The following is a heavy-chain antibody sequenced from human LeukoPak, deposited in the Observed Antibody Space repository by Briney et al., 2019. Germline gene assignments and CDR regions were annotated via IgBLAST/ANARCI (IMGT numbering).Heavy chain of an antibody. J-gene: IGHJ4*02. CDR2: ISGSGGST. CDR3: AKDSGGLYYHDSSGYYYHY. V-gene: IGHV3-23*01. Sequence: PGGSLRLSCAASGFTFSSYAMSWVRQAPGKGLEWVSAISGSGGSTYYADSVKGRFTISRDNSKNTLYLQMNSLRAKDTAVYYCAKDSGGLYYHDSSGYYYHYWGQGTLVTVSS. CDR1: GFTFSSYA. D-gene: IGHD3-22*01.